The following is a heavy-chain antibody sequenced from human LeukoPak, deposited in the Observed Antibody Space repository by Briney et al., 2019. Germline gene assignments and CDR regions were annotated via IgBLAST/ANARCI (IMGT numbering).Heavy chain of an antibody. D-gene: IGHD3-16*01. J-gene: IGHJ5*02. Sequence: GGSLRLSCAASGFRFSDFTMTWVRQAPGKGPEWVSAIGGRGGSTYYADSLGGRFTISRDNSKDMVYLQMNSLKVEDTATYSYGKEGGAWGQGTKVTVSS. CDR3: GKEGGA. CDR2: IGGRGGST. CDR1: GFRFSDFT. V-gene: IGHV3-23*01.